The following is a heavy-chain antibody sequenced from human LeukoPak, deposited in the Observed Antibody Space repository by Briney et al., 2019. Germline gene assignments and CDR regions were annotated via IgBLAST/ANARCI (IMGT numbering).Heavy chain of an antibody. CDR2: ISGRSSHI. D-gene: IGHD3-16*01. J-gene: IGHJ1*01. CDR3: GRAFPPLRTSSAGDL. Sequence: GGSLRLSCSASGFSFSDYDMNWVRQAPGKGLEWVSAISGRSSHIYYGESVKGRFTISRDNAKNSLYLQMDGLGVEDTAVYYCGRAFPPLRTSSAGDLWGQGTQVIVSS. V-gene: IGHV3-21*01. CDR1: GFSFSDYD.